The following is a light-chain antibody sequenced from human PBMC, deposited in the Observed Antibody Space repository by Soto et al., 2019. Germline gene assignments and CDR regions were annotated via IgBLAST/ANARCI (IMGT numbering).Light chain of an antibody. J-gene: IGLJ1*01. Sequence: QSVLAQPRSVSRSPGQSVTISCTGNSSDFGGYNYVSWYQQYPGKAPKVMIYAVTKRPSGVPDRISGSKSGNTASLTISGLQAEDEADYYCCSYAGSYTHYVFGTGTKVTVL. V-gene: IGLV2-11*01. CDR2: AVT. CDR1: SSDFGGYNY. CDR3: CSYAGSYTHYV.